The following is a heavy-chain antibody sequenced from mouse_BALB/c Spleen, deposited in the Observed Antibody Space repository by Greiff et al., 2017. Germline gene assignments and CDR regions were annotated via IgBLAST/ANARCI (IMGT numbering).Heavy chain of an antibody. V-gene: IGHV5-6*01. CDR2: ISSGGSYT. Sequence: EVHLVESGGDLVKPGGSLKLSCAASGFTFSSYGMSWVRQTPDKRLEWVATISSGGSYTYYPDSVKGRFTISRDNAKNTLYLQMSSLKSEDTAMYYCARHDGSDFDYWGEGTTVTVSS. CDR1: GFTFSSYG. CDR3: ARHDGSDFDY. D-gene: IGHD2-3*01. J-gene: IGHJ2*01.